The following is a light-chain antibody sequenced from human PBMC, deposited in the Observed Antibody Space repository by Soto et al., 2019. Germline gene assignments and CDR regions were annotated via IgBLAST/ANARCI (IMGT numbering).Light chain of an antibody. J-gene: IGLJ1*01. Sequence: QSALTQPRSVSGSPGQSVTISCTGTSSDVGTNNYVSWYQQHPGKAPKLMIYDVSKRPSGVPDRFSGSKSGNTASLTISGLQAEDEADYYCCSYVGSYTFDVFGTGTKLTVL. CDR2: DVS. CDR3: CSYVGSYTFDV. V-gene: IGLV2-11*01. CDR1: SSDVGTNNY.